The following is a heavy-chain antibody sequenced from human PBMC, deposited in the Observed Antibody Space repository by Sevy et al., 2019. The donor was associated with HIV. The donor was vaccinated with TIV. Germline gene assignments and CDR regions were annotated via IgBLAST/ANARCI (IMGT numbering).Heavy chain of an antibody. CDR3: TTDPIIVLLVTDGMDV. D-gene: IGHD2-8*02. V-gene: IGHV3-15*01. Sequence: GGSLRLSCAASGFTFTYAWMSWVRQAPGKGLEWVGRIKSKADGGTTDYAAPVKGRFTISRDDSKNTRYLQMNSLKTDDTAVYYCTTDPIIVLLVTDGMDVWGQGTTVTVSS. CDR1: GFTFTYAW. CDR2: IKSKADGGTT. J-gene: IGHJ6*02.